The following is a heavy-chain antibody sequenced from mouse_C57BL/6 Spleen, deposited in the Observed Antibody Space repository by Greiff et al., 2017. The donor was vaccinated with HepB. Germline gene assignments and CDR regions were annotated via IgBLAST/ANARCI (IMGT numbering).Heavy chain of an antibody. CDR2: ISNGGGRT. V-gene: IGHV5-12*01. Sequence: EVKLVESGGGLVQPGGSLKLSCAASGFTFSDYYMYWVRQTPEKRLEWVAYISNGGGRTYYPDTVKGRFTISRDNAKNTLYLQMSRLKSEDTAMYYCARGDGYFSWFAYWGQGTLVTVSA. J-gene: IGHJ3*01. D-gene: IGHD2-3*01. CDR1: GFTFSDYY. CDR3: ARGDGYFSWFAY.